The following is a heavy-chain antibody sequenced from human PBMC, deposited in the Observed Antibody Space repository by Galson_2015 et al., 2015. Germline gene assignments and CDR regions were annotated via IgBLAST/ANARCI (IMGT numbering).Heavy chain of an antibody. J-gene: IGHJ6*02. D-gene: IGHD3-3*01. V-gene: IGHV1-8*01. Sequence: SVKVSCKASGYTFTSYDINWVRQATGQGLEWMGWMNPNSGNTGYAQKFQGRVTMTRNTSISTAYMELSSLRSEDTAVYYCARGGILEWLLLDGMDVWGQGTTVTVSS. CDR2: MNPNSGNT. CDR3: ARGGILEWLLLDGMDV. CDR1: GYTFTSYD.